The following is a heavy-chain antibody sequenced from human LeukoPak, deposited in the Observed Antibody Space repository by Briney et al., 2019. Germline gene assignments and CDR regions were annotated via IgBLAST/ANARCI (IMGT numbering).Heavy chain of an antibody. D-gene: IGHD3-10*01. CDR3: ARVLRFGELFPLYYYYGMDV. V-gene: IGHV3-33*01. CDR2: IWYDGSNK. J-gene: IGHJ6*02. CDR1: GFNFSSYG. Sequence: SGGSLRLSCVASGFNFSSYGMHWVRQAPGKGLEWVAVIWYDGSNKYYADSVKGRFTISRDNSKNTLYLQMNSLRAEDTAVYYCARVLRFGELFPLYYYYGMDVWGQGTTVTVSS.